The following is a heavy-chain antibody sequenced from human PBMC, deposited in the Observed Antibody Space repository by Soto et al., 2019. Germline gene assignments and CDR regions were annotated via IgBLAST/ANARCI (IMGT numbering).Heavy chain of an antibody. D-gene: IGHD1-26*01. CDR3: AKDGSHNFDC. J-gene: IGHJ4*02. V-gene: IGHV3-30*18. CDR1: GFTFSHYA. CDR2: MSYDGSNE. Sequence: QVQLVESGGGVVQPGRSLRLSCAASGFTFSHYALHWVRQAPGKGLAWVALMSYDGSNEYYADSVKGRFTISRDKSKNTPYLQMNSLRAEDTAVYYCAKDGSHNFDCWGQGTLVTVSS.